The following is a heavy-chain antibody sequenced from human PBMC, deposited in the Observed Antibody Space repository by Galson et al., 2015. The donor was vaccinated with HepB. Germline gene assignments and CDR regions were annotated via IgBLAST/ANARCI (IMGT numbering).Heavy chain of an antibody. CDR1: GGSISGYY. J-gene: IGHJ5*02. Sequence: ETLSLTCTVSGGSISGYYWSWIRQPAGKGLEWIGRIYTSGSTNYNPSLKSRVTMSVDTSKNQFSLKLSSVTAADTAVYYCARDFGYCSGGSCYKEGWFDPWGQGTLVTVSS. V-gene: IGHV4-4*07. CDR2: IYTSGST. CDR3: ARDFGYCSGGSCYKEGWFDP. D-gene: IGHD2-15*01.